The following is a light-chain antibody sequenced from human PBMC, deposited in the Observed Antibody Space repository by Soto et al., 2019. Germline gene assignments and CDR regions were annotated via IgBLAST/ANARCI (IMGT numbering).Light chain of an antibody. Sequence: SYELTQPLSVSVALGQTARITCAGNDIGRKDVHWNQQKTGQAPVLVIYRDYNRPSGIPERFSAFNSGNTATLTINRAQAGDEADYYCQVRDSNTAVFGGGTKVTVL. J-gene: IGLJ3*02. CDR1: DIGRKD. V-gene: IGLV3-9*01. CDR2: RDY. CDR3: QVRDSNTAV.